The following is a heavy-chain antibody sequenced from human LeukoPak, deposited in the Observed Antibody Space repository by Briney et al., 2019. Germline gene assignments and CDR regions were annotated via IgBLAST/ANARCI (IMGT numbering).Heavy chain of an antibody. CDR3: ASSPIFGVVTHLYYFDY. V-gene: IGHV1-69*13. D-gene: IGHD3-3*01. CDR2: IIPIFGTT. CDR1: GGTFSSYA. Sequence: SVKVSCKASGGTFSSYAISWVRQAPGQGLEWMGGIIPIFGTTNYAQKFQGRVTITADESTSTAYMELSSLRSEDTAVYYCASSPIFGVVTHLYYFDYWGQGTLVTVSS. J-gene: IGHJ4*02.